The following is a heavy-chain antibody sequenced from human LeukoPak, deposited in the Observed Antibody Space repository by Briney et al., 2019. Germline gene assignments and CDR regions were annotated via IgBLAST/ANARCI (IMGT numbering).Heavy chain of an antibody. V-gene: IGHV1-8*02. CDR3: ARGDYDSSGYYYFDY. Sequence: ASVKVSCKASGYTFTNYDINWVRQATGQGLEWMGWMNPNSGNTGYAQKLQGRVTMTTDTSTSTAYMELRSLRSDDTAVYYCARGDYDSSGYYYFDYWGQGTLVTVSS. CDR2: MNPNSGNT. D-gene: IGHD3-22*01. CDR1: GYTFTNYD. J-gene: IGHJ4*02.